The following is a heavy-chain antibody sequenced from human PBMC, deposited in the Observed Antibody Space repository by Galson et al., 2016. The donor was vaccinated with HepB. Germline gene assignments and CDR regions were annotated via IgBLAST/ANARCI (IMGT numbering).Heavy chain of an antibody. CDR3: ARDGAWEESIDF. CDR2: ISSNRMNT. D-gene: IGHD1-26*01. J-gene: IGHJ4*01. V-gene: IGHV3-11*01. CDR1: GLMFSTYY. Sequence: SLRLSCAASGLMFSTYYMAWIRQAPGKGLEWITFISSNRMNTYYADSVKGRFTISRDNAKDSLYLEMDSLRAEDTAVYYCARDGAWEESIDFWGRGTPVTVSS.